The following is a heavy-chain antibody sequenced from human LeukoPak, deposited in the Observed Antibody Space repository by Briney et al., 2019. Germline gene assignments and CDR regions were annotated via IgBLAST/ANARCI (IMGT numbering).Heavy chain of an antibody. J-gene: IGHJ6*03. Sequence: ASVKVSCKASGYTFTSYGISWVRQAPGQGLEWMGWISAYNGNTNYAQKLQGRVTMTTDTSTSTAYMELRSLRSDDTAVYYCARDGRYYDFWSGYQHYYYYYMDVWGKGTTVTVSS. CDR1: GYTFTSYG. V-gene: IGHV1-18*01. CDR2: ISAYNGNT. D-gene: IGHD3-3*01. CDR3: ARDGRYYDFWSGYQHYYYYYMDV.